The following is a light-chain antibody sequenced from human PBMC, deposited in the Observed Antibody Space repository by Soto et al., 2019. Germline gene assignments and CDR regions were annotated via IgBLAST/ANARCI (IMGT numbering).Light chain of an antibody. CDR1: QSVSSY. J-gene: IGKJ3*01. V-gene: IGKV3-11*01. Sequence: EIVLTQSPATLSLSPGERATLSCRASQSVSSYLAWYQQKPGQAPRLLIYDASNRATGIPARFSGSGSGTDFTLTISSLEPEDSAVYYCQQRGFGPGTKVDIK. CDR3: QQRG. CDR2: DAS.